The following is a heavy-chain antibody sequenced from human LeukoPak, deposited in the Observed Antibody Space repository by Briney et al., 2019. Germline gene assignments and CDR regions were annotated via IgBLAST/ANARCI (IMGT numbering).Heavy chain of an antibody. D-gene: IGHD6-19*01. J-gene: IGHJ4*02. CDR3: ARARVPIAVAGLYYFNY. CDR2: IKPDSGSS. V-gene: IGHV1-2*02. Sequence: ASVKVSCKASGYTFTAYYIHWLRQAPGQGPEWMGWIKPDSGSSHYAQKFQGRVTMTRDTSSNSAYMDLTRLKSDDTAVYYCARARVPIAVAGLYYFNYWGQGALVTVSS. CDR1: GYTFTAYY.